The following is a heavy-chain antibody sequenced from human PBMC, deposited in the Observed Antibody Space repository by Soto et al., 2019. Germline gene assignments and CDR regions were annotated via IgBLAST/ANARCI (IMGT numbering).Heavy chain of an antibody. V-gene: IGHV1-8*01. CDR3: ERGVLGYCSSNSCYYYYGMDV. CDR1: GYTFTSYD. D-gene: IGHD2-2*01. Sequence: AAVEVSCKASGYTFTSYDINWVRQATGQGLEGMGWMNPNSGNTGYAQKFQGRVTMTRNTSISTAYMELSSLRSEDTAVYYCERGVLGYCSSNSCYYYYGMDVWGQGTTVTVSS. CDR2: MNPNSGNT. J-gene: IGHJ6*02.